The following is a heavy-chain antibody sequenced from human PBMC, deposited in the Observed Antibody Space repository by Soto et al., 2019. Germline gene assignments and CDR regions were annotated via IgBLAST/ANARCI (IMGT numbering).Heavy chain of an antibody. D-gene: IGHD4-17*01. CDR2: IHYSGST. J-gene: IGHJ4*02. CDR1: GVSITSHH. CDR3: ARASPYGDYALDY. V-gene: IGHV4-59*11. Sequence: SETLSLTCTVSGVSITSHHWTWIRQSPGKGLEWIANIHYSGSTHSSPALKSRVVISIDTSKNQFSLKLRSVTAADTAVYYCARASPYGDYALDYWGQGTLVTVSS.